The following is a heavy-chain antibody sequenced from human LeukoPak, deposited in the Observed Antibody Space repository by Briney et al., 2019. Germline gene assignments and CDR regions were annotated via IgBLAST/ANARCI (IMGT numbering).Heavy chain of an antibody. CDR2: IYYSGST. CDR1: GGSISSSSYY. J-gene: IGHJ4*02. Sequence: SETLSLTCTVSGGSISSSSYYWGWIRQPPGKGRGWIGSIYYSGSTYYNPSLKSRVTISVDTSKNQFSLKLSSVTAADTAVYYCARRRRIAVTLYYFDYWGQGTLVTVSS. V-gene: IGHV4-39*01. CDR3: ARRRRIAVTLYYFDY. D-gene: IGHD6-19*01.